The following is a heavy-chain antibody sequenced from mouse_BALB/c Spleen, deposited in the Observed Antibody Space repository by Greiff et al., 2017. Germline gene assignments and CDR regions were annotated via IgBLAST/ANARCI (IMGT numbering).Heavy chain of an antibody. J-gene: IGHJ4*01. D-gene: IGHD1-1*01. CDR1: GDSITSGY. Sequence: EVQLQQSGPSLVKPSQTLSLTCSVTGDSITSGYWNWIRKFPGNKVEYMGYISNSGNTYYNPSLKSRISITRDTSKNQYYLQLNSVTTEDTATYYCAREDYGAMDYWGQGTSVTVSS. CDR2: ISNSGNT. CDR3: AREDYGAMDY. V-gene: IGHV3-8*02.